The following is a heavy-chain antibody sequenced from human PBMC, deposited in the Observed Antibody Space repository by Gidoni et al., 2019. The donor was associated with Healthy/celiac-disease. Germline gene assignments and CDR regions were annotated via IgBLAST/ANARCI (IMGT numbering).Heavy chain of an antibody. Sequence: EVQLLESGGGLVQPGGSLRLSCAASGFTFSSYAMSWVRQAPGKGLEWVSAISGSGGSTYYADSVKGRFTISRDNSKNTLYLQMNSLRAEDTAVYYCAKDRSLLRFLEWLLPDAFDIWGQGTMVTVSS. CDR1: GFTFSSYA. CDR3: AKDRSLLRFLEWLLPDAFDI. D-gene: IGHD3-3*01. J-gene: IGHJ3*02. V-gene: IGHV3-23*01. CDR2: ISGSGGST.